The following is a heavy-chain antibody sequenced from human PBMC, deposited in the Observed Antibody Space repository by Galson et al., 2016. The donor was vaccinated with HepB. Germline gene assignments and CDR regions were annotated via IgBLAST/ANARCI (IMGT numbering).Heavy chain of an antibody. CDR2: VHYDGDTT. Sequence: SLRLSCAASGFTFSNYPMSWVRQAAGKGLEWVSSVHYDGDTTYYSDSVKGRFTIFRDQSKNTVYLQMNSLRVEDTAVYYCAKTYGDYHIGQWDYWGQRPLVTVSS. D-gene: IGHD4-17*01. V-gene: IGHV3-23*01. J-gene: IGHJ4*02. CDR1: GFTFSNYP. CDR3: AKTYGDYHIGQWDY.